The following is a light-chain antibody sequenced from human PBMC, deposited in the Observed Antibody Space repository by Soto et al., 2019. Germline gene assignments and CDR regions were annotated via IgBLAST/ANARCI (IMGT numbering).Light chain of an antibody. Sequence: DVHMTQSPSTLSASVGDRVTITCRASESIATWLAWYQQKPGKAPKLLIYDASRLESGVPSRFSGGGSGKEFTLTISRLETEDFATYYCHQIFSAPFTFGQGTGLE. V-gene: IGKV1-5*01. J-gene: IGKJ2*01. CDR1: ESIATW. CDR2: DAS. CDR3: HQIFSAPFT.